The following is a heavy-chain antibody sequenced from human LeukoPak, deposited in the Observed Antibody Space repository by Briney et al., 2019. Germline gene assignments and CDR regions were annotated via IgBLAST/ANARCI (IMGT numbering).Heavy chain of an antibody. CDR3: AELGITMIGGF. CDR2: ISSSGSTI. D-gene: IGHD3-10*02. J-gene: IGHJ6*04. CDR1: GFTFSSYS. V-gene: IGHV3-48*04. Sequence: GGSLRLSCAASGFTFSSYSMNWVRQAPGKGLEWVSYISSSGSTIYYADSVKGRFTISRHNAKNSLYLQMNSLRAEDAAVYYCAELGITMIGGFWGKGTTVTISS.